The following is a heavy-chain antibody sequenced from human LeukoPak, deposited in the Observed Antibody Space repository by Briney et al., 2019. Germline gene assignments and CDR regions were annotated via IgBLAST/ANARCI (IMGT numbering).Heavy chain of an antibody. V-gene: IGHV3-33*01. CDR2: IWYDGSNK. CDR3: AREYYGSSGYRLFDY. CDR1: GFTFSSYG. D-gene: IGHD3-22*01. J-gene: IGHJ4*02. Sequence: PGRSLRLSCAASGFTFSSYGMHWVRQAPGKGLEWVAVIWYDGSNKYYADSVKGRFTISRDNSKNTLYLQMNSLRAEDTAVYYCAREYYGSSGYRLFDYWGQGTLVTVSS.